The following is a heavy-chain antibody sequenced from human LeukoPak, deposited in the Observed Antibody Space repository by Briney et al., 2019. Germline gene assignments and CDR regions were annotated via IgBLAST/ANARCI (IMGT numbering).Heavy chain of an antibody. CDR1: GFTFSVYS. CDR3: ARALVVVPAAIAGMDV. Sequence: QPGGSLRLSCAASGFTFSVYSMNWVRQAPGKGLEWLSYISSNSSKISYADSVKGRFTTSRDNAKNSQYLQMNSLRAEDTAVYYCARALVVVPAAIAGMDVWGQGTTVTVSS. CDR2: ISSNSSKI. V-gene: IGHV3-48*01. J-gene: IGHJ6*02. D-gene: IGHD2-2*02.